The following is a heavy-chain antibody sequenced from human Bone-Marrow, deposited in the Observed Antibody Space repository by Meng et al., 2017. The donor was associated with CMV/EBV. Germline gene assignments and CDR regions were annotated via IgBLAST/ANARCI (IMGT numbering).Heavy chain of an antibody. D-gene: IGHD2-21*01. CDR1: GGPVSSGSYY. Sequence: SETLSLTCTVSGGPVSSGSYYWSWIRQPPGKGLEWIGYIYYSGSTNYNPSLKSRVTISVDTSKNQFSLKLSSVTAADTAVYYCARDSSGGDCCSLDYWGQGTLVTVSS. CDR3: ARDSSGGDCCSLDY. J-gene: IGHJ4*02. V-gene: IGHV4-61*01. CDR2: IYYSGST.